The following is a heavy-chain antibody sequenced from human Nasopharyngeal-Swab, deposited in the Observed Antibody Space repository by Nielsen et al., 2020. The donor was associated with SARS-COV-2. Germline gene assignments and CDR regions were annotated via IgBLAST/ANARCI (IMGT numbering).Heavy chain of an antibody. CDR3: ARQRTTLTLGRAFDL. D-gene: IGHD4-17*01. Sequence: GESLKISCTGFGHSFSNYWFAWVRQMPGRGLEWMGFIYPGNSDTRYSPSFQGQVTISADKSISTAYLQRSSLRASDTAIYYCARQRTTLTLGRAFDLWGQGTVVTVSS. CDR2: IYPGNSDT. V-gene: IGHV5-51*01. CDR1: GHSFSNYW. J-gene: IGHJ3*01.